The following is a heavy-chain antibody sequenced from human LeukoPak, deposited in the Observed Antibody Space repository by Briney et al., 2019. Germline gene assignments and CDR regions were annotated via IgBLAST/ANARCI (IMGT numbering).Heavy chain of an antibody. V-gene: IGHV3-21*01. CDR2: ISSSSSYI. CDR3: ARDRITMVQGVITYFDY. D-gene: IGHD3-10*01. Sequence: GGSLGLSCAASGFTFSSYSMNWVRQAPGKGLEWVSSISSSSSYIYYADSVKGRFTISRDNAKNSLYLQMNSLRAEDTAVYYCARDRITMVQGVITYFDYWGQGTLVTVSS. CDR1: GFTFSSYS. J-gene: IGHJ4*02.